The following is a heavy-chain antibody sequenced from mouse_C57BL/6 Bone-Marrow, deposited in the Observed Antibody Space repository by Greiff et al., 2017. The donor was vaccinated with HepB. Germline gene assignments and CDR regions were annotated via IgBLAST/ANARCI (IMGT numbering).Heavy chain of an antibody. CDR3: ARGDYDYDVSFDY. CDR2: IYPGDGDT. D-gene: IGHD2-4*01. CDR1: GYAFSSSW. V-gene: IGHV1-82*01. Sequence: QVQLKESGPELVKPGASVKISCKASGYAFSSSWMNWVKQRPGKGLEWIGRIYPGDGDTNYNGKFKGKATLTAAKSSSTAYMQLSSLTSEDSAVYFCARGDYDYDVSFDYWGQGTTLTVSS. J-gene: IGHJ2*01.